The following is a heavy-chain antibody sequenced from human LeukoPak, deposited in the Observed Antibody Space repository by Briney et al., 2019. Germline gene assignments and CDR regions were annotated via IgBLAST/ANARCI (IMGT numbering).Heavy chain of an antibody. Sequence: ASVKVSCKASGYTFTGYYMHWVRQAPGQGLEWMGWINPNSGATNYAQNFQGRVTMTRDTSISTAYMELSGLRSDDTAVYYCARVRYDYVRGNLHYYYYMDVWGKGTTVTISS. D-gene: IGHD3-16*01. V-gene: IGHV1-2*02. CDR1: GYTFTGYY. J-gene: IGHJ6*03. CDR2: INPNSGAT. CDR3: ARVRYDYVRGNLHYYYYMDV.